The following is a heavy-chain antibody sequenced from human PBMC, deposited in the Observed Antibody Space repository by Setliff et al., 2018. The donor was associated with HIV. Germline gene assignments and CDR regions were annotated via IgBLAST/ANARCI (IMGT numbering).Heavy chain of an antibody. Sequence: KTSETLSLTCTVSGDSISSSTYYWGWIRQPPGRGLEWIGSIFYTGFTYYSPSLESRVTMSVDTSKNQFSLRVRSVTAADTAVYYCARDLGYYDSSGSVDAFDIWGQGTMVTVSS. CDR1: GDSISSSTYY. J-gene: IGHJ3*02. V-gene: IGHV4-39*07. CDR2: IFYTGFT. CDR3: ARDLGYYDSSGSVDAFDI. D-gene: IGHD3-22*01.